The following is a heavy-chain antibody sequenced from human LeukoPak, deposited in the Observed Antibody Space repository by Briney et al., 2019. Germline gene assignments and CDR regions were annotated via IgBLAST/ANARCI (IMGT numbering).Heavy chain of an antibody. J-gene: IGHJ4*02. CDR3: TRRGGSGSRLDH. V-gene: IGHV4-39*01. Sequence: SQTVSLTCTVSGGSISSSSYYWGWIRQPPGKGLGRDGSIYCSGSTYYNPSLKSRITISVDTSKTQFSLMLSSVSAAATVVYCRTRRGGSGSRLDHWGQGTLVTVSS. CDR2: IYCSGST. D-gene: IGHD3-10*01. CDR1: GGSISSSSYY.